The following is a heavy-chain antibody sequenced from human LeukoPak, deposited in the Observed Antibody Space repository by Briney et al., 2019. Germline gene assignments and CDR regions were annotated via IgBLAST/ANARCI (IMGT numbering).Heavy chain of an antibody. CDR3: ARTSGVSVAGSPYYFDF. V-gene: IGHV1-18*01. CDR1: GYLFINYG. J-gene: IGHJ4*02. D-gene: IGHD6-19*01. CDR2: ISPYSGNT. Sequence: ASVKVSCKASGYLFINYGVSWLRQAPGQGLECMGWISPYSGNTDYAQKLQGRVTMTTDTSTTTAYMELRSLRFDDTAVYYCARTSGVSVAGSPYYFDFWGQGTLISVSS.